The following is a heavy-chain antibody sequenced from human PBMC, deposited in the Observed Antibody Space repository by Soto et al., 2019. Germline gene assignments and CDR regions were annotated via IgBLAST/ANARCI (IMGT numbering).Heavy chain of an antibody. CDR2: IAGSAGST. D-gene: IGHD6-13*01. J-gene: IGHJ5*02. Sequence: GGSLRLSCAASGFTFSSYAMSWVRQAPGEGLEWVSAIAGSAGSTYYADSVKGRFTISRDNSKNTLYLQMNSLRAEDTAVYYCAKGPYSSSSNWFDPWGQGTLVTVSS. CDR3: AKGPYSSSSNWFDP. V-gene: IGHV3-23*01. CDR1: GFTFSSYA.